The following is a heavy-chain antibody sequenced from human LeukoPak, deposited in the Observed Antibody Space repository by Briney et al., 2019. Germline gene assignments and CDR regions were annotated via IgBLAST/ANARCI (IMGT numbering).Heavy chain of an antibody. CDR2: ISAYNGNT. D-gene: IGHD5-18*01. Sequence: ASVKVSCKATGYTFSSYGISWVRQAPGQGLEWMGWISAYNGNTNYAQKFQGRVTMTTDTSTSTAYMELRSLRSDDTAVCYCARLDTAMVYWYFDLWGRGTLVTVSS. CDR1: GYTFSSYG. V-gene: IGHV1-18*01. J-gene: IGHJ2*01. CDR3: ARLDTAMVYWYFDL.